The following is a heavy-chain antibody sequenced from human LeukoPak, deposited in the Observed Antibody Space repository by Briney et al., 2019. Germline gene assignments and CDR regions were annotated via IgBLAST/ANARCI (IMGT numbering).Heavy chain of an antibody. CDR2: ISAYSGNT. CDR1: GYTFTSYG. V-gene: IGHV1-18*01. J-gene: IGHJ5*02. CDR3: ARYYCSSTSCYVGNWFDP. D-gene: IGHD2-2*01. Sequence: ASVKVSCKASGYTFTSYGISWVRQAPGQGLEWMGWISAYSGNTNYAQKLQGRVIMTTDTSTSTAYMELRSLRSDDTAVYYCARYYCSSTSCYVGNWFDPWGQGTLVTVSS.